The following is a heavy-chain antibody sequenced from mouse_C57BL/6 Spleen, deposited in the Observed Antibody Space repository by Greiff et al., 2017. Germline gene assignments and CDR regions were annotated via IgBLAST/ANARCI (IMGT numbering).Heavy chain of an antibody. CDR2: IYPGDGDT. V-gene: IGHV1-82*01. J-gene: IGHJ4*01. CDR3: ARSGYDYDENAMDY. D-gene: IGHD2-4*01. CDR1: GYAFSSSW. Sequence: QVQLQQSGPELVKPGASVKISCKASGYAFSSSWMNWVKQRPGKGLEWIGRIYPGDGDTNYNGKFKGKATLTADKSSSTAYMQLSSLTSEDSAVYFCARSGYDYDENAMDYWGQGTSVTVSS.